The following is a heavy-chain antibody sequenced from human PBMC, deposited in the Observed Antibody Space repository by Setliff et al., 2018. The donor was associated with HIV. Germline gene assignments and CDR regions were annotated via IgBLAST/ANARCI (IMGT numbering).Heavy chain of an antibody. J-gene: IGHJ6*03. CDR1: GFTFSTYG. CDR3: AKDEATLVRGVWNYYYYYIDV. V-gene: IGHV3-30*02. Sequence: LRLSCAASGFTFSTYGMQWVRQAPGKGLEWVAFIRYDGSNQYYADSVKGRFTISRDNSRDTLFLQMNSLRPEDTAVYYCAKDEATLVRGVWNYYYYYIDVWGKGTTVTVSS. D-gene: IGHD3-10*01. CDR2: IRYDGSNQ.